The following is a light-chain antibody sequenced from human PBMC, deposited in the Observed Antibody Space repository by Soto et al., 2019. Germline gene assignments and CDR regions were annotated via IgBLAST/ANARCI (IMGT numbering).Light chain of an antibody. CDR3: QHRSNWLA. Sequence: EIVLTQSPATLSLSPGERATLSCRASQSVSSYLAWYQQKPCQAPRLLIYDASNRATGIPARFSGSGSGTDFTLTITRLEPEDFAVYYCQHRSNWLAFGGGTKVEIK. CDR1: QSVSSY. J-gene: IGKJ4*01. V-gene: IGKV3-11*01. CDR2: DAS.